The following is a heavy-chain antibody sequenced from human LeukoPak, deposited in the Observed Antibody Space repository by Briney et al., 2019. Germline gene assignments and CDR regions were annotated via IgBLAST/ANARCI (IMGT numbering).Heavy chain of an antibody. D-gene: IGHD3-10*01. CDR1: GYTFTSYG. Sequence: ASVKVSCKASGYTFTSYGISWVRQAPGQGLEWMGWISAYNGNTNYAQKLQGRVTMTTDTSTSTAYMELRRLRSDDTAVYYCARVWRFVVRGVIIRNFDYWGQGTLVTVSS. CDR3: ARVWRFVVRGVIIRNFDY. V-gene: IGHV1-18*01. J-gene: IGHJ4*02. CDR2: ISAYNGNT.